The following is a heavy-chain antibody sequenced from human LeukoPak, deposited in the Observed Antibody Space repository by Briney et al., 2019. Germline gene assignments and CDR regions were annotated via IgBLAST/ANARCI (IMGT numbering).Heavy chain of an antibody. D-gene: IGHD3-22*01. CDR2: IWYDGSNK. Sequence: PGGSLRLPCAASGFTFSSYGMHWVRQAPGKGLEWVAVIWYDGSNKYYADSVKGRFTISRDNSKNTLYLQMNSLRAEDTAVYYCARDGSQYYYDSSGLSDIWGQGTMVTVSS. CDR1: GFTFSSYG. CDR3: ARDGSQYYYDSSGLSDI. J-gene: IGHJ3*02. V-gene: IGHV3-33*01.